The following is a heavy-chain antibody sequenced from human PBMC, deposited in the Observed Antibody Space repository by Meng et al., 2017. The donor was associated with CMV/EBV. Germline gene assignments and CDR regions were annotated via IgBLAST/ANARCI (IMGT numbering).Heavy chain of an antibody. Sequence: GESLKFSCAASGFTFSSYSMNWVRQAPGKGLEWVSSISSSSSYIYYADSVKGRFTISRDNAKNSLYLQMNSLGAEDTAVYYCARDRGYYGSGSYGDYWGQGTLVTVSS. CDR3: ARDRGYYGSGSYGDY. V-gene: IGHV3-21*01. CDR1: GFTFSSYS. J-gene: IGHJ4*02. D-gene: IGHD3-10*01. CDR2: ISSSSSYI.